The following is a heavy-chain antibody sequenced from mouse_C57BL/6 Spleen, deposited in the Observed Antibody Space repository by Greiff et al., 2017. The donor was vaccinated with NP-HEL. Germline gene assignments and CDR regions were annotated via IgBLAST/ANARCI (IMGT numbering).Heavy chain of an antibody. CDR1: GYTFTSYW. D-gene: IGHD3-2*02. CDR3: ARSTAQATHLDY. V-gene: IGHV1-69*01. Sequence: QVQLKQPGAELVMPGASVKLSCKASGYTFTSYWMHWVKQRPGQGLEWIGEIDPSDSYTNYNQKFKGKSTLTVDKSSSTAYMQLSSLTSEDSAVYYCARSTAQATHLDYWGQGTTLTVSS. CDR2: IDPSDSYT. J-gene: IGHJ2*01.